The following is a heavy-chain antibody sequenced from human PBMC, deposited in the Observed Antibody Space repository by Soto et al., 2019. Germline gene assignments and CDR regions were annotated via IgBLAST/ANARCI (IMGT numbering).Heavy chain of an antibody. Sequence: GGSLRLSCVGSEFPFSMTWVSQAPGNGLEWVSMLSNDGRSPYYADAVKGRVTISRDNSKKILHLKMNSLRAEDTAVYYCAQRPDAFDIGVQGTRVTVSS. J-gene: IGHJ3*02. V-gene: IGHV3-23*01. CDR2: LSNDGRSP. CDR3: AQRPDAFDI. CDR1: EFPFS.